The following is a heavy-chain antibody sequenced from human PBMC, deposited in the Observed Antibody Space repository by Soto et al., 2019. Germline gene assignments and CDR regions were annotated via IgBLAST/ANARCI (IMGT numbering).Heavy chain of an antibody. CDR3: ARNREYSGYGGFYYGMDV. Sequence: GGSLRLSCAASGFSFNTYGMHWVRQAPGKGLEWVAIIWYDGSNKYYADSVKARFTISRDSSKTTFYLQMNSLRAEDTAVYYFARNREYSGYGGFYYGMDVWGQVTTVTVSS. CDR2: IWYDGSNK. CDR1: GFSFNTYG. D-gene: IGHD5-12*01. J-gene: IGHJ6*02. V-gene: IGHV3-33*01.